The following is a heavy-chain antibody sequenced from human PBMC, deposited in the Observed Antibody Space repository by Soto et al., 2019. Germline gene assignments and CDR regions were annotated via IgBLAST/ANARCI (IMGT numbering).Heavy chain of an antibody. V-gene: IGHV1-69*01. CDR1: GGTFSSYA. Sequence: QVQLVQSGAEVKKPGSSMKVSCKASGGTFSSYAISWVRQAPGQGLEWMGGIIPILGTANYAQQFQGRVTIPVDESTSTAYMELSSLRSEDTAVYYCARYRRGGDCFDYWGQGTLVTVSS. CDR3: ARYRRGGDCFDY. CDR2: IIPILGTA. J-gene: IGHJ4*02. D-gene: IGHD3-16*01.